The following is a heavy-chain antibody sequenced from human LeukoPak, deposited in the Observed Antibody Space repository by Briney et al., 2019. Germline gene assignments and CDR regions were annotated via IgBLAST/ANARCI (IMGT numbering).Heavy chain of an antibody. Sequence: SGGSLRLSCAASGFTFSSYAMSWVRQAPGKGLEWVSAISGSGGSTYYADSVKGRFTISRDNSKNTLYLQMNSLRAEDTAVYYCARVSVPAAKNWFDPWGQGTLVTVSS. CDR3: ARVSVPAAKNWFDP. D-gene: IGHD2-2*01. CDR2: ISGSGGST. CDR1: GFTFSSYA. J-gene: IGHJ5*02. V-gene: IGHV3-23*01.